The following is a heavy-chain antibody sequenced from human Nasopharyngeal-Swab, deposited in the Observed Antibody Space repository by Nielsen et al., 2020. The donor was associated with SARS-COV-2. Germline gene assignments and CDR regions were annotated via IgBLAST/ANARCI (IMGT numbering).Heavy chain of an antibody. Sequence: SETLSLTCVVSGGSISNSQWWTWVRQPPGKGLEWIGEIYHGEYTNYNPSLKSRVTISADKSNNHFSLDLTSVTAAATAVYYCATRDPRPVGGQETLVTVSS. CDR3: ATRDPRPV. J-gene: IGHJ4*02. V-gene: IGHV4-4*02. CDR2: IYHGEYT. CDR1: GGSISNSQW.